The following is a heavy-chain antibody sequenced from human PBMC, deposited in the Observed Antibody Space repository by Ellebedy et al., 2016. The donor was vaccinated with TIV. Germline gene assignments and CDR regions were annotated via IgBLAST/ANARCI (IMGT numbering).Heavy chain of an antibody. V-gene: IGHV3-64D*06. Sequence: PGGSLRLSCSATGFTFSGSAMHWVRQAPGKGLEYVSDISASGGGPFYTASVKGRFTISRDNSENTLFLQMNSLRAEDTAVYYCVKDQGYDSGNYEATFFASWGPGTLVTVSS. CDR3: VKDQGYDSGNYEATFFAS. CDR1: GFTFSGSA. CDR2: ISASGGGP. D-gene: IGHD3-10*01. J-gene: IGHJ5*01.